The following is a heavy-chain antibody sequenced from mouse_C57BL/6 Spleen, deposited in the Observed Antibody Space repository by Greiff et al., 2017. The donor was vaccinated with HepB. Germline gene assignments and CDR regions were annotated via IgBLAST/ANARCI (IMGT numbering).Heavy chain of an antibody. CDR3: ARLNWSFDY. Sequence: VQLQQSGAELVRPGSSVKLSCKASGYTFTSYWMHWVKQRPIQGLEWIGNIDPSDSETHYNQKFKDKATLTVDKSSSTAYTQLSSLTSEDSAVYYCARLNWSFDYWGQGTTLTVSA. CDR1: GYTFTSYW. V-gene: IGHV1-52*01. CDR2: IDPSDSET. J-gene: IGHJ2*01. D-gene: IGHD4-1*01.